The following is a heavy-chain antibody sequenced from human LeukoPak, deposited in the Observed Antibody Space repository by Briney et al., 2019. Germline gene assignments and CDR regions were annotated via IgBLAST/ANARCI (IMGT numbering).Heavy chain of an antibody. CDR3: ARALATPYNFDY. Sequence: SETLSLTCTVSAGSISSGDYYWTWIRQPPGKGPEWIGYIYYSGSTYYNPSLKSRVTISVDTSKNQFSLKLSSVTAADTAVYYCARALATPYNFDYWGQGTLVTVSS. J-gene: IGHJ4*02. D-gene: IGHD5-12*01. CDR1: AGSISSGDYY. CDR2: IYYSGST. V-gene: IGHV4-30-4*01.